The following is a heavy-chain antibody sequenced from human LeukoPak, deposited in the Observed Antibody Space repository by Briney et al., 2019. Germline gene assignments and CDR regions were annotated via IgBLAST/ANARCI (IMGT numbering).Heavy chain of an antibody. Sequence: GGSLRLSCAASGFTFSSYAISWVRQAPGKGLEWVSAISGSGGSTYYADSVKGRFTISRDNAKNSLYLQMNSLRAEDTAVYYCARDARQQLVERFDYWGQGTLVTVSS. CDR2: ISGSGGST. CDR1: GFTFSSYA. CDR3: ARDARQQLVERFDY. J-gene: IGHJ4*02. D-gene: IGHD6-13*01. V-gene: IGHV3-23*01.